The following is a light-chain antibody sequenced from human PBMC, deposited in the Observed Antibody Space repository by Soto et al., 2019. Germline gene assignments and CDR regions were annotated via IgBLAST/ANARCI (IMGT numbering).Light chain of an antibody. J-gene: IGLJ7*01. V-gene: IGLV4-69*01. Sequence: QLVLTQSPSASSSLGASVKLTCTLSSGHSSYAIAWHQQQPEKGPRYLMKLNSDGSHSKGDGIPDRFSGSSSVAERYLTISSLQSEDEADYYCQTWGTGIHVFGGGTQLTVL. CDR2: LNSDGSH. CDR1: SGHSSYA. CDR3: QTWGTGIHV.